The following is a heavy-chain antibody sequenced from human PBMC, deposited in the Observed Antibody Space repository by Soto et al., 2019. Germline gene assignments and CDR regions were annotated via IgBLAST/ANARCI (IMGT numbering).Heavy chain of an antibody. Sequence: ASVKVSCKASGGTFSSYAISWVRQAPGQGLEWMGGIIPIFGTANYAQKFQGRVTITADESTSTAYMELSSLRSEDTAVYYCARMASGSIAARPGSLDYWGQGTLVTVSS. D-gene: IGHD6-6*01. V-gene: IGHV1-69*13. CDR2: IIPIFGTA. CDR3: ARMASGSIAARPGSLDY. J-gene: IGHJ4*02. CDR1: GGTFSSYA.